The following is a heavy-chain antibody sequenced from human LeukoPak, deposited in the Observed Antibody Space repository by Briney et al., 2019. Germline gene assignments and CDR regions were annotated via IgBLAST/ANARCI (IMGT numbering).Heavy chain of an antibody. Sequence: GGSLRLSCEASTFTFTPGWMSWVRQAPGKGLEWVAMMKRDGGEKHYVDSVRGRFTISRDNAKNSLYLQMDSLRDEDTAVYYCASLDTAHPSGVHWVQGTLVTVSS. D-gene: IGHD5-18*01. V-gene: IGHV3-7*01. CDR2: MKRDGGEK. CDR3: ASLDTAHPSGVH. CDR1: TFTFTPGW. J-gene: IGHJ4*02.